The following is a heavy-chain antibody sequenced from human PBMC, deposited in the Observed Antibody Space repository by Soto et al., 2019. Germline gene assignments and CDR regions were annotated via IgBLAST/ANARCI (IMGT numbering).Heavy chain of an antibody. J-gene: IGHJ6*03. CDR2: TYYRSRWYN. V-gene: IGHV6-1*01. Sequence: SQTLSLTCAISGDSVSSNNAAWNWIRLSPSRGLEWLARTYYRSRWYNDYAVSVRSRITVNPDTSKNQFSLQLTSVTPEDTAVYYCAGTTSHQWYYMDVWGKGTTVTVSS. D-gene: IGHD1-7*01. CDR1: GDSVSSNNAA. CDR3: AGTTSHQWYYMDV.